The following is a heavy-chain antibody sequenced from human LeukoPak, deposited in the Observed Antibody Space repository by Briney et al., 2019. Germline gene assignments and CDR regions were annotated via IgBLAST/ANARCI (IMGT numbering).Heavy chain of an antibody. J-gene: IGHJ4*02. CDR3: ARVTFGRHFDY. Sequence: PSETLSLTCSVSTYSISSAYYWGWIRQPPGKGLQWIGSIYHSGSTSYNPSLKSRVTISVDTSKNQFSLKLSSVTAADTAVYYCARVTFGRHFDYWGQGTLVTVSS. D-gene: IGHD3-10*01. CDR1: TYSISSAYY. CDR2: IYHSGST. V-gene: IGHV4-38-2*02.